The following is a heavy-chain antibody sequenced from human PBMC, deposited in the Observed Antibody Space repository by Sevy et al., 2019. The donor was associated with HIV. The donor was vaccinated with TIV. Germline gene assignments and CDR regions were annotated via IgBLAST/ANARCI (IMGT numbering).Heavy chain of an antibody. J-gene: IGHJ3*02. Sequence: GGSLRLSCAASGFSFSWYWMSWVRQTPEKGLEWVANIKQDGSEKNYVDSVKGRFTISRDNAKNSLYLQMNSLRAEDTAVYYCANTSAKGDDAFNIWGQGTMVTVSS. CDR2: IKQDGSEK. CDR1: GFSFSWYW. V-gene: IGHV3-7*03. D-gene: IGHD3-16*01. CDR3: ANTSAKGDDAFNI.